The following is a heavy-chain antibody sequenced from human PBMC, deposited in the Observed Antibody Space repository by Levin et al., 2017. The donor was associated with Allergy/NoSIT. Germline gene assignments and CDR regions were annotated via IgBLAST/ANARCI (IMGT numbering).Heavy chain of an antibody. CDR1: GYTFTGHY. J-gene: IGHJ4*02. Sequence: ASVKVSCKTSGYTFTGHYMHWVRQAPGQGLEWMGRINPNSGGTNYAQKFQGRVTMTRDTSISTAYMELSRLRSDDTAVYYCARDPDYGGPGYWGQGTLVTVSS. CDR3: ARDPDYGGPGY. V-gene: IGHV1-2*06. D-gene: IGHD4-23*01. CDR2: INPNSGGT.